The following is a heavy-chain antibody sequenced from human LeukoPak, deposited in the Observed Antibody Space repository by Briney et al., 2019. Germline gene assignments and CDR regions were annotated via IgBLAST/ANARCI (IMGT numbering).Heavy chain of an antibody. CDR1: GFTFSSYW. V-gene: IGHV3-7*01. CDR3: ARDGISYYYDSSGYLDY. CDR2: IKRDGSEK. D-gene: IGHD3-22*01. Sequence: GGSLRLSCAASGFTFSSYWMSWVRQAPGKGLEWVANIKRDGSEKYYVDSVKGRFTISRDNAKNSLYLQMNSLRAEDTAVYYCARDGISYYYDSSGYLDYWGQGTLVTVSS. J-gene: IGHJ4*02.